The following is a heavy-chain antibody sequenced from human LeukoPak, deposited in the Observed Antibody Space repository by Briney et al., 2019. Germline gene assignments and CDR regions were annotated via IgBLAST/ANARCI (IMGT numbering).Heavy chain of an antibody. J-gene: IGHJ4*02. CDR1: GFTFSSYG. CDR2: ISYDGSNK. D-gene: IGHD1-14*01. CDR3: AKTGGMLDY. Sequence: GGSLRLSCAASGFTFSSYGMHWVRQAPGKGLEWVAVISYDGSNKYYADSVKGRFTISRDNSKNTLYLQMNSLRAEDTAVYYYAKTGGMLDYWGQGTLVTVSS. V-gene: IGHV3-30*18.